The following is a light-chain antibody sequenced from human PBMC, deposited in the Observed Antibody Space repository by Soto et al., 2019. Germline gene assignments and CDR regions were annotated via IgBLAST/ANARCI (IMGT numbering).Light chain of an antibody. CDR2: KAS. J-gene: IGKJ1*01. CDR1: QSISSW. CDR3: QQYNSYSRT. V-gene: IGKV1-5*03. Sequence: DIHMTQSPSTLSASVGYRFTITCRASQSISSWLSWYQQKPVKAPKLLVYKASSLVSGVPSRFSGSGSRTEFTLTISSLQPEDFATYYCQQYNSYSRTFGQGTKVDIK.